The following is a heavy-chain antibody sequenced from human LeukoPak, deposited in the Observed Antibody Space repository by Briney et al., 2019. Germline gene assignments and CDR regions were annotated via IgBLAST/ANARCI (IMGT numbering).Heavy chain of an antibody. D-gene: IGHD4-17*01. CDR1: GGTFSSYA. CDR3: ARAPPDYGDYVSIFDY. J-gene: IGHJ4*02. CDR2: IIPIFGTA. V-gene: IGHV1-69*13. Sequence: SVKVSCKASGGTFSSYAISWVRQAPGQGLEWMGGIIPIFGTANYARKFQGRVTITADESTSTAYMELSSLRSEDTAVYYCARAPPDYGDYVSIFDYWGQGTLVTVSS.